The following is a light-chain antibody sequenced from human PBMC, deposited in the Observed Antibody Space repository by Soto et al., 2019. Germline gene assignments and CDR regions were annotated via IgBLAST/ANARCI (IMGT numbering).Light chain of an antibody. CDR2: DVS. CDR1: SSDVGGYNY. J-gene: IGLJ2*01. V-gene: IGLV2-11*01. CDR3: CSYAGSYTFVV. Sequence: QAVLTQPCSGFGSPGQSVTISRPGNSSDVGGYNYVSWYQQHPGKAPKLMIYDVSKRPSGVPDRFSGSKSGNTASLTISGLQAEDEADYYCCSYAGSYTFVVFGGGTKVTVL.